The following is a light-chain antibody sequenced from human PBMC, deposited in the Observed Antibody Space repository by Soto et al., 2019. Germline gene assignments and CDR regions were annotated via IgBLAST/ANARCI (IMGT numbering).Light chain of an antibody. V-gene: IGLV2-14*01. Sequence: QSALTQPASVSGSPGQSITISCTGTDSDIGNYNYVSWYQQHPGKAPKFMIYGVTNRPSGVSDRFSGSKSGNAASLTISGLQAEDEADYYCSSYTSYTTLWVFGGGTKLTVL. CDR1: DSDIGNYNY. J-gene: IGLJ3*02. CDR2: GVT. CDR3: SSYTSYTTLWV.